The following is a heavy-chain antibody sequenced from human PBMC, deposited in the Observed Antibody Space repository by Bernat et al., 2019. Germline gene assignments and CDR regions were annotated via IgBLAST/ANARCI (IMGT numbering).Heavy chain of an antibody. CDR1: GFTVSSNY. V-gene: IGHV3-66*01. CDR2: IYSCGNP. J-gene: IGHJ4*02. CDR3: ARVPSGYDSSH. D-gene: IGHD5-12*01. Sequence: EVQLVESGGGLVQPGGSLRLSCAASGFTVSSNYMTWVRQAPGKGVEWVSVIYSCGNPYYADALKGRFSVSRENSKNTLYLQMTSLRAEDTAVYYCARVPSGYDSSHWGQGTLVTVSS.